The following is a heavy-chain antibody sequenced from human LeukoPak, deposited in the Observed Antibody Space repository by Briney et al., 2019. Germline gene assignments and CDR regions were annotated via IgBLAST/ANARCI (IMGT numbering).Heavy chain of an antibody. Sequence: GGSLRLSCAASGFTFSSHWMHWVRQAPGKGLVWVSRINSDGSSISYADSVKGRFTISRDNAKNTLYLQMNSLRAEDTAVYYCASHRGDYATGYFDYWGQGTLVTVSS. CDR1: GFTFSSHW. CDR2: INSDGSSI. J-gene: IGHJ4*02. D-gene: IGHD1-1*01. CDR3: ASHRGDYATGYFDY. V-gene: IGHV3-74*01.